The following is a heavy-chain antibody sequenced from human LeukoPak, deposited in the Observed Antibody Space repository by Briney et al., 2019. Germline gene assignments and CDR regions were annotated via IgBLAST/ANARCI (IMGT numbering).Heavy chain of an antibody. V-gene: IGHV3-7*01. CDR3: ARGNTWNYFDY. CDR1: GFTFSDYW. Sequence: PGGSLRLSCAASGFTFSDYWLSWVRQAPGKGLEWVANMNRDGSEKNYVDPMKGRITISRDNAKNSLYLQMNSLRAEDTAVYYCARGNTWNYFDYWGQGTLVTVSS. J-gene: IGHJ4*02. CDR2: MNRDGSEK. D-gene: IGHD1-20*01.